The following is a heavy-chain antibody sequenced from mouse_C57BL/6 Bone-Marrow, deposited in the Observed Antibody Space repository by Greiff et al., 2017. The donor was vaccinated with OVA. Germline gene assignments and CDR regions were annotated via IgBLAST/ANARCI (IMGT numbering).Heavy chain of an antibody. V-gene: IGHV1-81*01. CDR3: AMGYDGYHYAMDY. J-gene: IGHJ4*01. CDR1: GYTFTSYG. CDR2: IYPRSGNT. D-gene: IGHD2-3*01. Sequence: VKLQESGAELARPGASVKLSCKASGYTFTSYGISWVKQRTGQGLEWIGEIYPRSGNTYYNEKFKGKATLTADKSSSTAYMELRSLTSEDSAVYFCAMGYDGYHYAMDYWGQGTSVTVSS.